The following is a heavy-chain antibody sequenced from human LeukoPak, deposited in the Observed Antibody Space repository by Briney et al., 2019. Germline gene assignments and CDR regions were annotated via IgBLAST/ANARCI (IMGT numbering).Heavy chain of an antibody. CDR2: FDPEDGET. D-gene: IGHD3-22*01. V-gene: IGHV1-24*01. CDR1: GCTLTELS. Sequence: ASVKVSCKVSGCTLTELSMHWVRQAPGKGLEWMGGFDPEDGETIYAQKFQGRVTMTEDTSTDTAYMELSSLRSEDTAVYYCATSADYYDSSDYWGQGTLVTVSS. J-gene: IGHJ4*02. CDR3: ATSADYYDSSDY.